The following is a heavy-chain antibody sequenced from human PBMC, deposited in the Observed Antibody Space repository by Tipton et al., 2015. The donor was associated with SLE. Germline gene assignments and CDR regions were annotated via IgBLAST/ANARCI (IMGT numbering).Heavy chain of an antibody. D-gene: IGHD3-22*01. CDR2: IYTSGST. Sequence: TLSLTCTVSGGSISSTGYYWSWIRQPAGKGLEWIGYIYTSGSTNYNPSLKSRVTISVDTSKNQFSLKLSSVTAADTAVYYCARGLYDSSGFDYWYFDLWGRGTLVTVSS. J-gene: IGHJ2*01. CDR3: ARGLYDSSGFDYWYFDL. CDR1: GGSISSTGYY. V-gene: IGHV4-61*09.